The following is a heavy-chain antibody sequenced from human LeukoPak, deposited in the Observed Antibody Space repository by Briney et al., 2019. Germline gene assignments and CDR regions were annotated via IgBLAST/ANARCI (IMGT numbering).Heavy chain of an antibody. CDR2: IIPILGIA. CDR3: ARDVFDIVVVPAAIGKNNWFDP. V-gene: IGHV1-69*04. CDR1: GGTFSSYA. D-gene: IGHD2-2*01. J-gene: IGHJ5*02. Sequence: SVKVSCKASGGTFSSYAISWVRQAPGQGLEWMGRIIPILGIANYAQKFQGRVTITADKSTSTAYMELSSLRSEDTAVYYCARDVFDIVVVPAAIGKNNWFDPWGQGTLVTVSS.